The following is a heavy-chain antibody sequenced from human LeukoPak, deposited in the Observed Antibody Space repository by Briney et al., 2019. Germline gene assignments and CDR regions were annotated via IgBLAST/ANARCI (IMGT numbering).Heavy chain of an antibody. CDR2: IYSGGST. D-gene: IGHD4-17*01. V-gene: IGHV3-66*01. J-gene: IGHJ4*02. CDR1: GFTVSSNY. CDR3: ARGVGDYWGVDY. Sequence: GGSPRLSCAASGFTVSSNYMSWVRQAPGKGLEWVSVIYSGGSTYYADSVKGRFTISRDNPKNTLYLQMNSLRAEDTAVYYCARGVGDYWGVDYWGQGTLVTVSS.